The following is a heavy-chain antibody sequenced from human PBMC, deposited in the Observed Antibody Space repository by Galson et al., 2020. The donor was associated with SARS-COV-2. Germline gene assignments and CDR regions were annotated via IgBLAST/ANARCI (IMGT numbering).Heavy chain of an antibody. J-gene: IGHJ4*02. CDR2: IYYSGST. Sequence: SETLSLTCTVSGGSISSYYCSWIRQPPGTGQDRNGYIYYSGSTNYNHSLKSRVTISVDTSKNQFSLKLSPVTAADTAVYYCARGRGRPAYYFDYWGQGTLVTVSS. CDR3: ARGRGRPAYYFDY. V-gene: IGHV4-59*01. CDR1: GGSISSYY.